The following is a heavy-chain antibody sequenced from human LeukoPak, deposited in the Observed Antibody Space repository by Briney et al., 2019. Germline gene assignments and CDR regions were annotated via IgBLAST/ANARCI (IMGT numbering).Heavy chain of an antibody. Sequence: GGSLRLSCAASGFTFDDYAMHWVRQAPGKGLERVSGISWNSGSIGYADSVKGRFTISRDNAKNSLYLQMNSLRAEDTALYYCAKDMGHPYYYYYGMDVWGQGTTVTVSS. D-gene: IGHD3-16*01. CDR2: ISWNSGSI. CDR3: AKDMGHPYYYYYGMDV. CDR1: GFTFDDYA. J-gene: IGHJ6*02. V-gene: IGHV3-9*01.